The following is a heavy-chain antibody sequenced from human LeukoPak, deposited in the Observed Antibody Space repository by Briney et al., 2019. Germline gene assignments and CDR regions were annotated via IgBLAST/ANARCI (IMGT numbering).Heavy chain of an antibody. CDR2: LSWDGGTK. V-gene: IGHV3-43*01. D-gene: IGHD3-10*01. J-gene: IGHJ6*02. CDR3: AKDGSMVRGVAFDYYYYGMDV. Sequence: GGSLRLSCAASGFTFSDFTMHWVRQAPGKGLEWISLLSWDGGTKSYADSVKGRFTISRDNAKNSLYLQMNSLRAEDTALYYCAKDGSMVRGVAFDYYYYGMDVWGQGTTVTVSS. CDR1: GFTFSDFT.